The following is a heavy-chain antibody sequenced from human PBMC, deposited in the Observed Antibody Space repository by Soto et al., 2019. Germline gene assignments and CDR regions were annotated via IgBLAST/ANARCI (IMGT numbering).Heavy chain of an antibody. CDR1: GFTFSSYG. CDR2: ISYDGRNK. V-gene: IGHV3-30*18. D-gene: IGHD3-10*01. Sequence: QVQLVESGGGGVVQPGRSLSLSCAASGFTFSSYGMHWVRQAPGKGLEWLAVISYDGRNKFYSESVKGRFTISRDNSKNTLYLQMDSLRAEDTAVYYCAKRLHAGSNISPLDYWGPGTLVTVSS. J-gene: IGHJ4*02. CDR3: AKRLHAGSNISPLDY.